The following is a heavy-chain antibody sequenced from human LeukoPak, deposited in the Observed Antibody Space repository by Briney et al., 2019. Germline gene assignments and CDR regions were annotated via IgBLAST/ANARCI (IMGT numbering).Heavy chain of an antibody. V-gene: IGHV4-59*08. CDR1: GGSISSYY. CDR3: ARHGVPYSSSWYGY. Sequence: SETLSLTCTVSGGSISSYYWSWIRQPPGQGLEWIGYIYYSGSTNYNPSLKSRVTISVDTSKNQFSLKLSSVTAADTAVYYCARHGVPYSSSWYGYWGQGTLVTVSS. CDR2: IYYSGST. J-gene: IGHJ4*02. D-gene: IGHD6-13*01.